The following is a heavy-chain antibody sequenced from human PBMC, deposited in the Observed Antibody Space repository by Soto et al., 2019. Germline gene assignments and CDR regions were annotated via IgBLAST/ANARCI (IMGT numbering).Heavy chain of an antibody. CDR1: GFTFSSYG. CDR2: IWYDGSNK. D-gene: IGHD6-19*01. J-gene: IGHJ5*02. V-gene: IGHV3-33*01. Sequence: GGSLRLSCAASGFTFSSYGMHWVRQAPGKGLEWVAVIWYDGSNKYYADSVKGRFTISRDNSKNTLYLQMNSLRAEDTAVYYCAREIVAVAGTFGWFDPWGQGPLVTVSS. CDR3: AREIVAVAGTFGWFDP.